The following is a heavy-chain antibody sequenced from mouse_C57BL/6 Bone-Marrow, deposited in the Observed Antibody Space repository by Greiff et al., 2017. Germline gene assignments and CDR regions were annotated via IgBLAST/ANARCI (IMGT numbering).Heavy chain of an antibody. CDR2: IWRGGIT. CDR1: GFSLTSYG. J-gene: IGHJ4*01. Sequence: VQLQESGPGLVQPSQSLSITCTVSGFSLTSYGVHWVRQSPGKGLEWLGVIWRGGITDYNAAFMSRLSLTKDNSKSQVFFKMNILQADDTAIYYCAIKDPMMVTLYYYAMDYWGQGTSVTVSS. CDR3: AIKDPMMVTLYYYAMDY. V-gene: IGHV2-5*01. D-gene: IGHD2-3*01.